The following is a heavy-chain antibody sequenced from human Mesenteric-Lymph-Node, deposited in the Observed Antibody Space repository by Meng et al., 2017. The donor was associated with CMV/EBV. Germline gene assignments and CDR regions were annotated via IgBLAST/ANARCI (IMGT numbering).Heavy chain of an antibody. D-gene: IGHD3-22*01. CDR2: ISSSSSTI. Sequence: GGSLRLSCAASGFTFSSYSMNWVRQAPGKGLEWVSYISSSSSTIYYADSVKGRFTISRDNAKNSLYLQMNSLRAEDTAVYYCARDYYDSSGYFGYFWFDPWGQGTLVTVSS. J-gene: IGHJ5*02. CDR1: GFTFSSYS. CDR3: ARDYYDSSGYFGYFWFDP. V-gene: IGHV3-48*04.